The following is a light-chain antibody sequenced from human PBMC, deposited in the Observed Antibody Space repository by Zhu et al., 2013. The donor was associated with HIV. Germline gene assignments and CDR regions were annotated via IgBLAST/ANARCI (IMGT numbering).Light chain of an antibody. Sequence: DIQMTQSPSSLSASVGDRVTITCRASQVISNYLAWFQQKPGKAPKLLIYDASSLESGVPSRFSGSGSGTEFTLTISSLQPDDFATYYCQQSSSPPLTFGGGTKVEIK. CDR1: QVISNY. V-gene: IGKV1-16*01. CDR2: DAS. J-gene: IGKJ4*01. CDR3: QQSSSPPLT.